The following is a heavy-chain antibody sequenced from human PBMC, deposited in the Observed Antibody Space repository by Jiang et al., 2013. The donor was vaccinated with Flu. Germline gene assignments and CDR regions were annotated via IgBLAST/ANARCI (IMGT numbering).Heavy chain of an antibody. CDR2: IYSGGST. J-gene: IGHJ4*02. V-gene: IGHV3-66*01. CDR3: ARGGDIVVVPAAMRGGGFDY. Sequence: EWVSVIYSGGSTYYADSVKGRFTISRDNSKNTLYLQMNSLRAEDTAVYYCARGGDIVVVPAAMRGGGFDYWGQGTLVTVSS. D-gene: IGHD2-2*01.